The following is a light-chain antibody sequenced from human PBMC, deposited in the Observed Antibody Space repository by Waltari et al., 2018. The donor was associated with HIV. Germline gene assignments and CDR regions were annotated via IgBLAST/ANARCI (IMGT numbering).Light chain of an antibody. J-gene: IGLJ3*02. CDR3: AIWDGLNGWV. CDR1: SSNIGRRI. CDR2: RNS. Sequence: QSVLTQPPSASGTPGQRVTISCSGSSSNIGRRIANVLWYQQPPGAAPKLLIYRNSRRPAGVPDGFSGSKSGTSASLSISAIQSEDEADCYCAIWDGLNGWVFGGGTKVTVL. V-gene: IGLV1-44*01.